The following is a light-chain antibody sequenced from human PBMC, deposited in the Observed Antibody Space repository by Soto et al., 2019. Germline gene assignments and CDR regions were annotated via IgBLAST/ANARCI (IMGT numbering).Light chain of an antibody. V-gene: IGKV3-20*01. J-gene: IGKJ1*01. Sequence: EVVLTQSPGTLSLSPGERATLSCRASQNIRGNELAWYQQKPGQAPRLLIYRGSSRATGIPDRVTGRESGTEFTHTISRLEPEDFAVYYCQDYGTSAPWTFGQGTKVEIK. CDR3: QDYGTSAPWT. CDR2: RGS. CDR1: QNIRGNE.